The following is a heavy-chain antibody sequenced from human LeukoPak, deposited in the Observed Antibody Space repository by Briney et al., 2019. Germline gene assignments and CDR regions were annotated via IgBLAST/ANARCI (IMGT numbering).Heavy chain of an antibody. D-gene: IGHD7-27*01. J-gene: IGHJ4*02. CDR1: GFTFSTFA. CDR2: VSPPGGGT. CDR3: ARDLAWGAFDY. Sequence: SGGSLRLSCEASGFTFSTFAMNWVRQAPGKGLEWLSGVSPPGGGTYYADSVKGRFTISRDDSKNTLSLQMNSLRVEDTAVYHCARDLAWGAFDYWGQGTLVTVSS. V-gene: IGHV3-23*01.